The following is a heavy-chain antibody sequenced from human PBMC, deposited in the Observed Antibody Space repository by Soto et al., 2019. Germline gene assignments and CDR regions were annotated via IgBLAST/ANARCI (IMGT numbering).Heavy chain of an antibody. CDR2: IIPIFGTA. Sequence: SVKVSFKASGGTFSSYAISWVRQAPGQGLEWMGGIIPIFGTANYAQKFQGRVTITADESTSTAYMELSSLRSEDTAVYYCARPVEMAAISRSYFFYWGQGTLVTVSS. J-gene: IGHJ4*02. D-gene: IGHD3-3*01. CDR1: GGTFSSYA. CDR3: ARPVEMAAISRSYFFY. V-gene: IGHV1-69*13.